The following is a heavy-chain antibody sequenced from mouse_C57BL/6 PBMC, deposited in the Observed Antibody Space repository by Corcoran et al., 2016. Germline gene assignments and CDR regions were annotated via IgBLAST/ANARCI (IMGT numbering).Heavy chain of an antibody. D-gene: IGHD2-4*01. CDR1: GYTFTDYY. CDR3: ARIYDYGYYAMDY. J-gene: IGHJ4*01. Sequence: EVQLQQSGPELVKPGASVKISCKASGYTFTDYYMNWVKQSHGKSLEWIGDINPNNGGTSYNQKFKGKATLTVDKSSSTAYMELRSLTSEDSAVYYCARIYDYGYYAMDYWGQGTSVTVSS. CDR2: INPNNGGT. V-gene: IGHV1-26*01.